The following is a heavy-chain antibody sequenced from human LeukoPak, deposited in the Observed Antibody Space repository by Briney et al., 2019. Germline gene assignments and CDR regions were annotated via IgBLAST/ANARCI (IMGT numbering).Heavy chain of an antibody. V-gene: IGHV3-23*01. J-gene: IGHJ4*02. CDR2: ISATGGNR. CDR1: GLTLSNYA. CDR3: AKVARWTYFDY. D-gene: IGHD2-15*01. Sequence: GGSLRLSCSASGLTLSNYAMSWVRPAPGKGLEWVVAISATGGNRYYAYSVKGRFAISRDNSKNTLYLRMNSLRAEDTALDYCAKVARWTYFDYGGQGTLVTVSS.